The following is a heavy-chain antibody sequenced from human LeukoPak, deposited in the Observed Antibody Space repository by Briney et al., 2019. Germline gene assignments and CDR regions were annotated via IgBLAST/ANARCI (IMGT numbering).Heavy chain of an antibody. CDR1: GGSFSGYY. Sequence: SETLSLTCAVYGGSFSGYYWSWIRQPPGKGLEWIGEINHSGSTNYNPSLKSRVTISVDTSKNQFSLKLSSVTAADTAVYYCVTMVRGGAVVWFDPWGQGTLATVSS. CDR3: VTMVRGGAVVWFDP. V-gene: IGHV4-34*01. J-gene: IGHJ5*02. D-gene: IGHD3-10*01. CDR2: INHSGST.